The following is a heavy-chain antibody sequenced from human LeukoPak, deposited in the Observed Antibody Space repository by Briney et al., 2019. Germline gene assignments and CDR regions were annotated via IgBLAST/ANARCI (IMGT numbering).Heavy chain of an antibody. CDR3: AGTYYYDKGAFDI. CDR2: IRYDGSNK. V-gene: IGHV3-30*02. Sequence: GGSLRLSCAASGFTFSSYGMHWVRQAPGKGLEWVAFIRYDGSNKYYADSVKGRFTISRDNSKNTLYLQMNSLRAEDTAVYYCAGTYYYDKGAFDIWGQGTMVTVSS. J-gene: IGHJ3*02. D-gene: IGHD3-22*01. CDR1: GFTFSSYG.